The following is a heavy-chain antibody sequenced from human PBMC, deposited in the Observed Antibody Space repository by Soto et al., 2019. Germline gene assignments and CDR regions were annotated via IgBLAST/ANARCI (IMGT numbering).Heavy chain of an antibody. CDR2: IIPIFGTA. CDR1: GRTFTSYA. Sequence: GSSVKVSCKASGRTFTSYAISWVRQAPGQGLEWMGGIIPIFGTANYAQKFQGRVTITADKSTSTAYMELSSLRSEDTAVYYCARDPYYYDSSGYSVYGMDVWGQGTTVTVSS. CDR3: ARDPYYYDSSGYSVYGMDV. J-gene: IGHJ6*02. V-gene: IGHV1-69*06. D-gene: IGHD3-22*01.